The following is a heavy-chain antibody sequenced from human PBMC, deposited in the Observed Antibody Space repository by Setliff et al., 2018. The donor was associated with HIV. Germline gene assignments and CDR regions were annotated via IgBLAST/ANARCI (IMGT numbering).Heavy chain of an antibody. Sequence: GESLKISCMGFGYSFTNYWIAWARQMPGKGLEWMGIIYPDDSDTNYSPSFRGQVTMSADNSKNTLYLQMNSLRAEDTAVYYCARYNWNDHWFDPWGQGTLVTVSP. V-gene: IGHV5-51*01. D-gene: IGHD1-20*01. CDR1: GYSFTNYW. CDR3: ARYNWNDHWFDP. J-gene: IGHJ5*02. CDR2: IYPDDSDT.